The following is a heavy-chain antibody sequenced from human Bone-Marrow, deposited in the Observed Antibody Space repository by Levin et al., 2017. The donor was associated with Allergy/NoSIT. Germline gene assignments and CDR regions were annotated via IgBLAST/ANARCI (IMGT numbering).Heavy chain of an antibody. CDR1: GDSISRSTYY. J-gene: IGHJ4*02. D-gene: IGHD3-10*01. CDR3: AREDASGSFVDY. V-gene: IGHV4-39*07. CDR2: IYYIGTT. Sequence: ESLKISCTVSGDSISRSTYYWVWIRQPPGKGLEWIGSIYYIGTTYYNPSLESRVTISVDTSKNQFSLKLASVTAADTAVYYCAREDASGSFVDYWGQGTLVIVSS.